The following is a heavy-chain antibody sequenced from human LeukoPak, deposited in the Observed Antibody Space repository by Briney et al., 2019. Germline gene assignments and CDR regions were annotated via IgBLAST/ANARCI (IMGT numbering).Heavy chain of an antibody. V-gene: IGHV1-3*01. CDR1: GFTFTSSA. Sequence: ASVKVSCKASGFTFTSSAMHWVRQAPGQRLEWMGWINAGNGNTKYSQKFQGRVTITRDTSASTAYMELSSLRSEDTAVYYCASTLGYCSSTSCYLGVYYYYGMDVWGQGTTVTVSS. CDR3: ASTLGYCSSTSCYLGVYYYYGMDV. CDR2: INAGNGNT. D-gene: IGHD2-2*01. J-gene: IGHJ6*02.